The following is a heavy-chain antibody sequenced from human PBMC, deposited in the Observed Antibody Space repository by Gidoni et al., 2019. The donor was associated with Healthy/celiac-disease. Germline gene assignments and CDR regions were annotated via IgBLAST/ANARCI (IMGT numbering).Heavy chain of an antibody. V-gene: IGHV4-31*03. CDR3: ASSLEKMAGLYFQH. D-gene: IGHD3-10*01. Sequence: QVQLQESGPGLVKPSQTLSLPCTVPVRPIRRGGYYWSWIRQHPGKGLEWIGYIYYSGSTYYNPSLKSRVTISVDTSKNQFSLKLSSVTAADTAVYYCASSLEKMAGLYFQHWGQGTLVTVSS. CDR1: VRPIRRGGYY. CDR2: IYYSGST. J-gene: IGHJ1*01.